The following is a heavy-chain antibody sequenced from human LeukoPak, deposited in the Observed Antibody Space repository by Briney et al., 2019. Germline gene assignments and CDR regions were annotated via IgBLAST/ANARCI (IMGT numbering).Heavy chain of an antibody. Sequence: PSETLSPTCTVSGGSISSYYWSWIRQPPGKGLEQIGYIYYSGSTTYNPSVKSRVTISINTSKNQFSLGLNSVTAADTAVYYCARLVTLHADIAVGFDYWGQGTLVTVSS. D-gene: IGHD6-19*01. V-gene: IGHV4-59*08. J-gene: IGHJ4*02. CDR1: GGSISSYY. CDR3: ARLVTLHADIAVGFDY. CDR2: IYYSGST.